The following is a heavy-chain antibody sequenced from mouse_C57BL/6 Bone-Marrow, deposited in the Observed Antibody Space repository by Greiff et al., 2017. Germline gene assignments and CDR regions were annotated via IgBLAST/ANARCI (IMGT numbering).Heavy chain of an antibody. D-gene: IGHD1-1*01. CDR2: IYPGNSDT. CDR1: GYTFTSYW. V-gene: IGHV1-5*01. Sequence: VQLKQSGTVLARPGASVKMSCKTSGYTFTSYWMHWVKQRPGQGLEWIGAIYPGNSDTSYNQKFKGKAKLTAVTSASTAYMELSSLTNEDSAVYYCTRGDYGPVKPYFDYWGQGTTLTVSS. J-gene: IGHJ2*01. CDR3: TRGDYGPVKPYFDY.